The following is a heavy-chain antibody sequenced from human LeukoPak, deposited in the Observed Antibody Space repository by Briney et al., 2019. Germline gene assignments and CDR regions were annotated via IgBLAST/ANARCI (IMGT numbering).Heavy chain of an antibody. CDR1: GFTCSSCW. J-gene: IGHJ5*02. Sequence: GSLRLSCAVSGFTCSSCWMNWVRQAPGKGLEWVATVNEDGTAKSYVDSVKGRFTIFRDNTRSSLDLQMNSLTVEDTAMYYCEAPATAWGQGTLVTVSS. CDR2: VNEDGTAK. CDR3: EAPATA. V-gene: IGHV3-7*01.